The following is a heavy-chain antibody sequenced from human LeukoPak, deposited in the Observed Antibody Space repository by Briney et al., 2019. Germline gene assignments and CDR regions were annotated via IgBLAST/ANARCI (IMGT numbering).Heavy chain of an antibody. D-gene: IGHD1-26*01. CDR2: ISYDGSNE. Sequence: PGRSLRLSCATSGFTLSSFGMHWVRQAPGKGLEWVALISYDGSNEYYADSVKGRFTISRDTSKNTLYLQMNSLRGEDTAVYYCARAYSGSYRYDYWGQGTLVTVSS. CDR1: GFTLSSFG. CDR3: ARAYSGSYRYDY. V-gene: IGHV3-30*03. J-gene: IGHJ4*02.